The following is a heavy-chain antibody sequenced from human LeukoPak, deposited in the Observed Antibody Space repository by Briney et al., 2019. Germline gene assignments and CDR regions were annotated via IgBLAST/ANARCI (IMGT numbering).Heavy chain of an antibody. D-gene: IGHD3-16*01. Sequence: PSETLSLTCTVSGGSISSAGYYWSWIRQHPGKGLEWIGYIYYGGSTYYNPSLKSRITISVDTSENQFSLKLSSVTAADTAVYYCARADLGPSGGDDWSFDLWGRGTLVTVSS. J-gene: IGHJ2*01. CDR3: ARADLGPSGGDDWSFDL. CDR2: IYYGGST. V-gene: IGHV4-31*03. CDR1: GGSISSAGYY.